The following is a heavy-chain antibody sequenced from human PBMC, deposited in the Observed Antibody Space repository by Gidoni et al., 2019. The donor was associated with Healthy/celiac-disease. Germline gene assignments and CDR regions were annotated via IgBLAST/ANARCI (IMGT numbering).Heavy chain of an antibody. CDR3: AKGDYCSSTSCYTWYYYMDV. Sequence: QVQLVESGGGVVQPGRSLRLSCAASGFTFSSYGMHWVRQAPGKGLEWVAVISYDGSNKYYADSVKSRVTISRDNSKNTLYLQMNSLRAEDTAVYYCAKGDYCSSTSCYTWYYYMDVWGKGTTVTVSS. D-gene: IGHD2-2*02. J-gene: IGHJ6*03. V-gene: IGHV3-30*18. CDR1: GFTFSSYG. CDR2: ISYDGSNK.